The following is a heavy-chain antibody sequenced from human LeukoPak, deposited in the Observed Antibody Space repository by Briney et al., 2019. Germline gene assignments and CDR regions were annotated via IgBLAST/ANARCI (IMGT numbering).Heavy chain of an antibody. Sequence: ASVKVSCKASGYTFTGYYVHWVRRAPGQGLEWMGWINPNSGGRWYAQKFQGRVSMTRDTSINTAYMELSRLTSDDTAVYYCATIKVAYWGQGALVTVSS. V-gene: IGHV1-2*02. CDR1: GYTFTGYY. CDR3: ATIKVAY. J-gene: IGHJ4*02. CDR2: INPNSGGR.